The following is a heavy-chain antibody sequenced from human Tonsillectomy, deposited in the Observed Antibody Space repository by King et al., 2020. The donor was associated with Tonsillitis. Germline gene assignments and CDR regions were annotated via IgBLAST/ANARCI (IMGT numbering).Heavy chain of an antibody. V-gene: IGHV4-39*01. D-gene: IGHD1-26*01. Sequence: QLQESGPGVVKPSETLSLTCTVSGGSINSIVHYWSWIRQPPGKALECMGYNFYSGTIFYNPSPKSRVTISGGTSENRFSLKLGPCTAADTAVYFCARYLSGSFDYWGQGALVTVSS. J-gene: IGHJ4*02. CDR2: NFYSGTI. CDR1: GGSINSIVHY. CDR3: ARYLSGSFDY.